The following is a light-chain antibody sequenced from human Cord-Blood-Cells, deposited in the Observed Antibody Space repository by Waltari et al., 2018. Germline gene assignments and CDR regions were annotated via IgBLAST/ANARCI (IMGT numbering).Light chain of an antibody. J-gene: IGLJ1*01. V-gene: IGLV2-23*02. CDR1: RSDVGSYNL. CDR3: CSYAGSSTFV. Sequence: QSALTQPASVSGSPGQSITISCTGTRSDVGSYNLVSWYQPHPGTAPKLIIYEVSKRPSGVSNRFSGSKSGNTASLTISGLQAEDEADYYCCSYAGSSTFVFGTGTKVTVL. CDR2: EVS.